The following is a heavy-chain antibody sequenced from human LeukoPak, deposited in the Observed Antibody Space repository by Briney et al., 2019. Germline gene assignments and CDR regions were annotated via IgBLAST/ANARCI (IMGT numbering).Heavy chain of an antibody. CDR3: ARGRGSGTYESNY. Sequence: GGSLRLSCAASGFTFTGYSMNWVRQAPGKGLEWVSYISSSTNAIYYADSVKGRFTISRDNAKNPLSLQMNSLRAEDTAVYYCARGRGSGTYESNYWGQGTLVTVSS. CDR2: ISSSTNAI. D-gene: IGHD1-26*01. J-gene: IGHJ4*02. V-gene: IGHV3-48*04. CDR1: GFTFTGYS.